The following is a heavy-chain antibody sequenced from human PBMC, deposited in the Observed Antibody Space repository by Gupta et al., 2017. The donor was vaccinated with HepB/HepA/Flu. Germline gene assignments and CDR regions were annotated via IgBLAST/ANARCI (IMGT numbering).Heavy chain of an antibody. CDR1: GFTFSRHW. Sequence: EAQLVESGGGLVQPGGSLRLSCTASGFTFSRHWMSWVRQAPGMGLEWVANINQDGSETYYVDSVKGRFTISRDNAKNSLYLQVNSLRAEDTAVYYCARDGVAPGVYFDYWGQGTLVTVSS. J-gene: IGHJ4*02. CDR2: INQDGSET. V-gene: IGHV3-7*01. D-gene: IGHD6-13*01. CDR3: ARDGVAPGVYFDY.